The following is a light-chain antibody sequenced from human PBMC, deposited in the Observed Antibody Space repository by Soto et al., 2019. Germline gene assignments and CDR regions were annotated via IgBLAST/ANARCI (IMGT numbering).Light chain of an antibody. CDR1: QSVSSN. CDR2: GAS. J-gene: IGKJ1*01. V-gene: IGKV3-20*01. Sequence: EIVMTQSPATLSVSPGERATLSSRASQSVSSNLAWYQQKPGQAPRLLIYGASSRATGIPDRFSGSGSGTDFTLTVSRLEPEDFAVYYCQQYGSSRTFGQGTKVDIK. CDR3: QQYGSSRT.